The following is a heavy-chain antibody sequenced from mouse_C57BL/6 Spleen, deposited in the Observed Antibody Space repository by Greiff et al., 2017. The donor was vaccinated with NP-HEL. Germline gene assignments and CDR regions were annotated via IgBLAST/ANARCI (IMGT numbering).Heavy chain of an antibody. J-gene: IGHJ3*01. CDR2: IRSKSNNYAT. V-gene: IGHV10-1*01. D-gene: IGHD3-2*02. CDR1: GFSFNTYA. Sequence: EVQRVESGGGLVQPKGSLKLSCAASGFSFNTYAMNWVRQAPGKGLEWVARIRSKSNNYATYYADSVKDRFTISRDDSESMLYLQMNNLKTEDTAMYYCVIPGESSGYGFAYWGQGTLVTVSA. CDR3: VIPGESSGYGFAY.